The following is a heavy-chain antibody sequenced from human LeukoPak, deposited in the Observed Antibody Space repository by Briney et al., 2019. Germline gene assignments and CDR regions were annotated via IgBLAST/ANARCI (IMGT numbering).Heavy chain of an antibody. CDR3: ARVLCCVLPKRRNWYFDL. D-gene: IGHD2-15*01. V-gene: IGHV4-34*01. J-gene: IGHJ2*01. CDR1: GGSFRCYY. Sequence: SETLYLICASYGGSFRCYYWSWIRQPPGKGPEWIWEINHSGSTNYNPCFRSRIILSVHTSKIQFSLKLSSVTAADTAVYYCARVLCCVLPKRRNWYFDLWGRGTLVTV. CDR2: INHSGST.